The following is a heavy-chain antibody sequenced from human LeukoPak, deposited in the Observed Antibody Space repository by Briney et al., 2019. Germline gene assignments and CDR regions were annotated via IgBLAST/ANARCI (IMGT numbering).Heavy chain of an antibody. CDR2: IKSKTDGGTT. V-gene: IGHV3-15*01. J-gene: IGHJ6*03. D-gene: IGHD2-15*01. Sequence: GGSLRLSCAASGFTFSNAWMSWVRQAPGKGLEWVGRIKSKTDGGTTDYAAPVKGRFTISRDDSKNTLYLQMNSLKTEDTAVYYCTTAGVSGGSWNYYYYYMDVWGKGTTVTVSS. CDR1: GFTFSNAW. CDR3: TTAGVSGGSWNYYYYYMDV.